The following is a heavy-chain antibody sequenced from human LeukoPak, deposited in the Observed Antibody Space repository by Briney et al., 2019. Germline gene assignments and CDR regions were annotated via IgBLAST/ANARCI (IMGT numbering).Heavy chain of an antibody. CDR2: ISGSGGST. CDR3: ARRGPNSSGWYGYFDY. D-gene: IGHD6-19*01. Sequence: PGGSLRLSCAASGFTFSSYAMSWVRQAPGKGLEWVSAISGSGGSTYYADSVKGRFTISRDNSKNTLYLQMNSLRAEDTAVYYCARRGPNSSGWYGYFDYWGQGTLVTVSS. V-gene: IGHV3-23*01. CDR1: GFTFSSYA. J-gene: IGHJ4*02.